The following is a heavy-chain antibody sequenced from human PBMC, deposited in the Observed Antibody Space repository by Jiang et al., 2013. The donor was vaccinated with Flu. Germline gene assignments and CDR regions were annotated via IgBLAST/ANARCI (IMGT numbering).Heavy chain of an antibody. CDR2: TYYRSKWYN. CDR3: ARHPITHLLYYYGMDV. D-gene: IGHD1-20*01. J-gene: IGHJ6*02. Sequence: AISGDSVSSNSAAWNWIRQSPSRGLEWLGRTYYRSKWYNDYAVSVKSRITINPDTSKNQFSLTLSSVTAADTAVYYCARHPITHLLYYYGMDVWGQGTTVTVSS. CDR1: GDSVSSNSAA. V-gene: IGHV6-1*01.